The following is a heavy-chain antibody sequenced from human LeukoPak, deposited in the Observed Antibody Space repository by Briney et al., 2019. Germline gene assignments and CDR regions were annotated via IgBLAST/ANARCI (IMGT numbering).Heavy chain of an antibody. CDR3: ARLTPDYGDSIDY. V-gene: IGHV1-2*02. CDR1: GYTFTGYY. D-gene: IGHD4-17*01. J-gene: IGHJ4*02. Sequence: GASVKVSCKASGYTFTGYYMHWVRQAPGQGLEWMGWINPNSGGTNYAQKFQGRVTMTRDTSISTAYMELSRLRSDDTAVYYCARLTPDYGDSIDYWGQGTLVTVSS. CDR2: INPNSGGT.